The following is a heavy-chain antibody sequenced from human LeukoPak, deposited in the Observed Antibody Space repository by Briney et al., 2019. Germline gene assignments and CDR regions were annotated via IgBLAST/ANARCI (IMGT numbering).Heavy chain of an antibody. Sequence: SETLSLTCTVSGGSISSGSYYWSWIRQPAGKGLEWIGRIYTSGSTNYNPSLKSRVTISVDTSKNQFSLKLSSVTAADTAVYYCARDTFSRDFYYYYMDVWGKGTTVTISS. CDR1: GGSISSGSYY. V-gene: IGHV4-61*02. J-gene: IGHJ6*03. CDR3: ARDTFSRDFYYYYMDV. CDR2: IYTSGST. D-gene: IGHD3-16*01.